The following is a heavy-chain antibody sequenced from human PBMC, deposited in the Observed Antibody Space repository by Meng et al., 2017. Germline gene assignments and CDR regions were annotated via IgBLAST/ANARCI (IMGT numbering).Heavy chain of an antibody. V-gene: IGHV1-46*01. CDR2: INPSGGST. Sequence: HVQLGQSGAEVKKPGASVKVSCKASGYTFTSYYMHWVRQAPGQGLEWMGIINPSGGSTSYAQKFQGRVTMTRDTSTSTVYMELSSLRSEDTAVYYCARTNCSGGSCYSFHFDYWGQGTLVTVSS. D-gene: IGHD2-15*01. CDR1: GYTFTSYY. CDR3: ARTNCSGGSCYSFHFDY. J-gene: IGHJ4*02.